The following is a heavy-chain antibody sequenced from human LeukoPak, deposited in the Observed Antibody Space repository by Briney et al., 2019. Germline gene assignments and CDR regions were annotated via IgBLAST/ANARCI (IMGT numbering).Heavy chain of an antibody. CDR2: IKQDGGQI. Sequence: HPGGSLRLSCAASEFTFSSYWMGWVRQAPGKGLEWVANIKQDGGQIYYLESVKGRFTVSRDNAKNSLYLQMNSLRAEDTAVYYCARLGARQMLEYWGQGTLVTVSS. V-gene: IGHV3-7*01. CDR3: ARLGARQMLEY. CDR1: EFTFSSYW. J-gene: IGHJ4*02. D-gene: IGHD4-17*01.